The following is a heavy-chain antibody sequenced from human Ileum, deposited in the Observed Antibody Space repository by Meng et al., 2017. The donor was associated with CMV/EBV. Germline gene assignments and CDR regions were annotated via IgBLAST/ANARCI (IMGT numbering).Heavy chain of an antibody. CDR2: IRYDGSNT. CDR3: AEDLSENVVVTAASGPKHGMDV. Sequence: GGSLRLSCAASGFTFSSYGMHWVRQAPGKGLEWVAFIRYDGSNTYYADSVKGPFTISRDNSKNTLYLQMNSLRAENTAVYYCAEDLSENVVVTAASGPKHGMDVWGQGTTVTVSS. J-gene: IGHJ6*02. CDR1: GFTFSSYG. V-gene: IGHV3-30*02. D-gene: IGHD2-2*01.